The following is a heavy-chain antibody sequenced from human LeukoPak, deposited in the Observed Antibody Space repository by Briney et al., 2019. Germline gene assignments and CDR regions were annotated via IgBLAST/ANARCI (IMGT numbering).Heavy chain of an antibody. Sequence: GGSLRLSCAASGFTFSDHCMDWIRQGPGKGLEWVARIRNKANSYTTEYAASVEGRFTISRDDSKNSLYLQMNSLKTEDTAVYYCARYQLPVRYFDYWGQGTLVTVSS. D-gene: IGHD2-2*01. V-gene: IGHV3-72*01. CDR3: ARYQLPVRYFDY. CDR1: GFTFSDHC. J-gene: IGHJ4*02. CDR2: IRNKANSYTT.